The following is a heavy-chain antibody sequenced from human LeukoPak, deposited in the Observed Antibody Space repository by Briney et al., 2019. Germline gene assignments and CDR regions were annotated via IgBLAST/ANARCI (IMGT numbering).Heavy chain of an antibody. CDR3: TGGSDKVLSGEYCYYMDV. Sequence: PGGSLRLSCTASRFTTHYWLNWVRKSPGKGLEWVANIDRDGRVQHYVDSVEGRYTSSRDSAKDSLDLQMHSLRAEDTAGYYCTGGSDKVLSGEYCYYMDVWGKGTTVTVSS. CDR2: IDRDGRVQ. J-gene: IGHJ6*03. D-gene: IGHD2/OR15-2a*01. V-gene: IGHV3-7*01. CDR1: RFTTHYW.